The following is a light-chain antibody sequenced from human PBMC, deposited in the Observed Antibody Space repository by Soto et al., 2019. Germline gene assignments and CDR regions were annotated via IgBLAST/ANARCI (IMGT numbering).Light chain of an antibody. CDR1: KGIISG. CDR3: QQYKSFSLT. Sequence: ETKMTRPPSTCSESLGDRVTITCRPVKGIISGLAWYQQKPGKAPKLLIYKTSNLESGVPSRFSGSGSGTEFSLTISSLQPDDFATYYCQQYKSFSLTFGGGTRVEVK. CDR2: KTS. J-gene: IGKJ4*01. V-gene: IGKV1-5*03.